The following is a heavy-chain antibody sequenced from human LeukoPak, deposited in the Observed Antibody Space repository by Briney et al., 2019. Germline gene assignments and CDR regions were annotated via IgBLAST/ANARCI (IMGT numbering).Heavy chain of an antibody. J-gene: IGHJ6*04. D-gene: IGHD3-10*01. CDR1: GFTFSVYG. Sequence: GGSLRLSCAASGFTFSVYGMHWVRQAPGKGLECVAFIRYDGNDKFYADSVKGRFTIARDTSRNSLYLQIDSVRTDELSVYYCAKDLMRDRWFGESWGKGTMVTVSS. V-gene: IGHV3-30*02. CDR3: AKDLMRDRWFGES. CDR2: IRYDGNDK.